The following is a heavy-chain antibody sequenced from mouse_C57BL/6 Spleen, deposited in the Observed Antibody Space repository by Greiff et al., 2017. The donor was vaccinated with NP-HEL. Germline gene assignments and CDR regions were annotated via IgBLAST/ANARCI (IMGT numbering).Heavy chain of an antibody. V-gene: IGHV1-55*01. CDR2: IYPGSGST. CDR3: ARGQLGRDYAMDY. Sequence: QVQMQQSGAELVKPGASVKMSCKASGYTFTSYWITWVKQRPGQGLEWIGDIYPGSGSTNYNEKFKSKATLTVDTSSSTAYMQLSSLTSEDSAVYYCARGQLGRDYAMDYWGQGTSVT. J-gene: IGHJ4*01. D-gene: IGHD4-1*02. CDR1: GYTFTSYW.